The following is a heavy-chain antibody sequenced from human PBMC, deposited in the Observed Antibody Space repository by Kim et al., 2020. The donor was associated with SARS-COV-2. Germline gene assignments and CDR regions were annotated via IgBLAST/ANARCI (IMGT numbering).Heavy chain of an antibody. D-gene: IGHD6-13*01. CDR2: IIPIVGTA. CDR3: ARVRYSSSWYDYFDY. Sequence: SVKVSCKASGCTFSGYAISWVRQAPGKGLEWMGGIIPIVGTANYAQKFQGRVTITADKSTSTAYMELSSLRSEDTAVYYCARVRYSSSWYDYFDYWGQGTLVTVS. CDR1: GCTFSGYA. J-gene: IGHJ4*02. V-gene: IGHV1-69*06.